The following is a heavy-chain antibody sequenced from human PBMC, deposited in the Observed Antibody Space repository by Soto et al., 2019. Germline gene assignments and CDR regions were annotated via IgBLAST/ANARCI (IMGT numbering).Heavy chain of an antibody. CDR2: ISGSGGTI. Sequence: PGGSLRLSCAASGFTFSNYEMNWVRQAPGKGLEWVSSISGSGGTIYYADSVKGRLTISRDNAKNSLYLQMHSLRAEDTAVYYCARGRGLFADYWGQGTLVTVSS. V-gene: IGHV3-48*03. CDR3: ARGRGLFADY. D-gene: IGHD5-12*01. CDR1: GFTFSNYE. J-gene: IGHJ4*02.